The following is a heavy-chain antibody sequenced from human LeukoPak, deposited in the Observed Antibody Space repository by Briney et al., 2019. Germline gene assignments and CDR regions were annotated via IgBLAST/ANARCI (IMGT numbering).Heavy chain of an antibody. V-gene: IGHV3-21*01. CDR3: ARGADGVSSNSRGWFDP. D-gene: IGHD2-15*01. Sequence: GGSLRLSCTASGFTFSSYSMSWVRQAPGKGLEWVSSISTSSSYIYYADSVKGRFTISRDNARNSLYLQMNTLRAEDTAVYSCARGADGVSSNSRGWFDPRGQGTLVTVSS. CDR2: ISTSSSYI. CDR1: GFTFSSYS. J-gene: IGHJ5*02.